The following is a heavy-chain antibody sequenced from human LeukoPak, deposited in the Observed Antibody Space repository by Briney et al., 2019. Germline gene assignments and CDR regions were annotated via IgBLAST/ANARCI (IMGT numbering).Heavy chain of an antibody. CDR1: GFTFSSYA. CDR3: VKDFEDSSSWYLWIRSDYFDY. Sequence: GGSLRLSCAASGFTFSSYAMHWVRQAPGKGLEWVAVISYDGSNKYYADSVKGRFTISRDNSKNTLYLQMNSLRAEDTAVYYCVKDFEDSSSWYLWIRSDYFDYWGQGTLVTVSS. D-gene: IGHD6-13*01. V-gene: IGHV3-30-3*01. J-gene: IGHJ4*02. CDR2: ISYDGSNK.